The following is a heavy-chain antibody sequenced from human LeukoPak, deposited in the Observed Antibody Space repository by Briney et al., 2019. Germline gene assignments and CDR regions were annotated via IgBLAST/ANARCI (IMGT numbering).Heavy chain of an antibody. D-gene: IGHD3-10*01. V-gene: IGHV4-59*01. CDR3: ARASFGLLWFGEYVGCDFDP. CDR2: IYYSGST. CDR1: GGSISSYY. J-gene: IGHJ5*02. Sequence: PSETLSLTCTVSGGSISSYYWSWIRQPPGKGLEWIGYIYYSGSTNYNPSLKSRVTISVDTSKNQFSLKLSSVTAADTAVYYCARASFGLLWFGEYVGCDFDPWGQGTLVTVSS.